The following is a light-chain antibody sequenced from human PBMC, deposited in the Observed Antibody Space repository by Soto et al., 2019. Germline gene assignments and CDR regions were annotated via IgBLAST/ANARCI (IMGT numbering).Light chain of an antibody. CDR3: CSYAGTYPYV. Sequence: QSALTQPRSVSGSPGQSVTISCTGTSSDVGGYNYVSWYQQHPGKAPKFMIYDVNKRPSGVPDRFSGSKSGNTASLTISGLQTEDEADYYCCSYAGTYPYVFGTGTKVTVL. J-gene: IGLJ1*01. V-gene: IGLV2-11*01. CDR1: SSDVGGYNY. CDR2: DVN.